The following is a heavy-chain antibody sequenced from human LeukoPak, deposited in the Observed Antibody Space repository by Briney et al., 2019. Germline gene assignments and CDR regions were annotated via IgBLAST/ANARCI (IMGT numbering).Heavy chain of an antibody. CDR3: AREGGDPRWLDP. J-gene: IGHJ5*02. Sequence: PSETLSLTCTVSGGSISSYYWTWIRESAGKGLEWIGRINTSGSTNYNPSLRSRVTMSVNTSKNQFSLNLTSVTAADTAVYSCAREGGDPRWLDPWGQGTLVTVSS. V-gene: IGHV4-4*07. CDR2: INTSGST. D-gene: IGHD6-25*01. CDR1: GGSISSYY.